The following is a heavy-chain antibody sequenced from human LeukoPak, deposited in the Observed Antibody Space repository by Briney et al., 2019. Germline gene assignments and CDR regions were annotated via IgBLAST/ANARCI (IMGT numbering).Heavy chain of an antibody. Sequence: ASVKVSCKASGYTFTSYAMNWVRQAPGQGLEWMGWINTNTGNPTYAQGFTGRFVFSLDTSVSTAYLQISSLKAEDTAVYYCARDRAIYYYYGMDVWGQGTTVTVSS. CDR3: ARDRAIYYYYGMDV. D-gene: IGHD2-21*01. CDR2: INTNTGNP. CDR1: GYTFTSYA. V-gene: IGHV7-4-1*02. J-gene: IGHJ6*02.